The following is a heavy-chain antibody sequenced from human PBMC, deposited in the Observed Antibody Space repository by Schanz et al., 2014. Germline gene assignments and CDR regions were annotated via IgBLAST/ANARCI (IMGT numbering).Heavy chain of an antibody. CDR1: GYTFTTYY. CDR2: INPSGGST. CDR3: ARDGEAAAGCDY. V-gene: IGHV1-46*03. J-gene: IGHJ4*02. Sequence: QVQLVQSGAEVKKPGVSVKVSCKASGYTFTTYYIHWVRQAPGQGLEWMGIINPSGGSTSYAQKFQGRVTMTRDTSTSTVYMELSSLRSEDTAVYYCARDGEAAAGCDYWGQGTLDTVSS. D-gene: IGHD6-13*01.